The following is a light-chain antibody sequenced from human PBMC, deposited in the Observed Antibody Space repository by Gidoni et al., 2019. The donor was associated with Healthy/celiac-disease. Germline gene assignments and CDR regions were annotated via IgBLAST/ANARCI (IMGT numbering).Light chain of an antibody. CDR3: QQYNSYSLT. V-gene: IGKV1-5*03. CDR1: QSISSW. Sequence: DIQMTQSPSTLSASVGARVTITCRASQSISSWLAWDQQKPGRAPKLLLYKASSLESGVPSRFSGSGSGTEFTLTISSLQPDDFATYYCQQYNSYSLTFGGGTKVEIK. CDR2: KAS. J-gene: IGKJ4*01.